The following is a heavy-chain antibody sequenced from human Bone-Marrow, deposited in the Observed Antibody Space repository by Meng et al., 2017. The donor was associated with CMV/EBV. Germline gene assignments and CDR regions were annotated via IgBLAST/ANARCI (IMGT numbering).Heavy chain of an antibody. V-gene: IGHV3-23*03. CDR3: AKHLIRDYYYYGMDV. CDR1: GFTFSSYA. Sequence: GESLKISCAASGFTFSSYAMSWVRQAPGKGLEWVSVIYSGGSSTHYADSVKGRFTISRDNSKNTLYLQMNSLRAEDTAVYYCAKHLIRDYYYYGMDVWGQGTTVTVSS. J-gene: IGHJ6*02. D-gene: IGHD2-8*01. CDR2: IYSGGSST.